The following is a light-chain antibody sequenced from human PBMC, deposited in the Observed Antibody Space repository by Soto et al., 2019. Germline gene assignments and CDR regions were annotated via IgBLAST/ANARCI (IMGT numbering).Light chain of an antibody. Sequence: EIVLTQSPGTLSLSPGERATLSCRASQSVSSGYLAWYQQKPGQAPRLLIYGASSRATGIPDRFSGSGSGTDFILAISSLQSEDFAVYYCQQYHSWPRTFGQGTKVDIK. V-gene: IGKV3-20*01. CDR1: QSVSSGY. CDR2: GAS. CDR3: QQYHSWPRT. J-gene: IGKJ1*01.